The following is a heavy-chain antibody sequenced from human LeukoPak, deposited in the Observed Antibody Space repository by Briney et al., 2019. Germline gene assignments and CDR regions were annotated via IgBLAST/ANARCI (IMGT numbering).Heavy chain of an antibody. Sequence: PETLSLTCTVSGGSISSYYWSWIRQPAGKGLEWIGRIYTSGSTNYNPSLKSRVTMSVDTSKNQFSLKLSSVTAADTAVYYCARSRPYCSGGSCYSEFAFDIWGQGTMVTVSS. CDR2: IYTSGST. CDR3: ARSRPYCSGGSCYSEFAFDI. J-gene: IGHJ3*02. V-gene: IGHV4-4*07. D-gene: IGHD2-15*01. CDR1: GGSISSYY.